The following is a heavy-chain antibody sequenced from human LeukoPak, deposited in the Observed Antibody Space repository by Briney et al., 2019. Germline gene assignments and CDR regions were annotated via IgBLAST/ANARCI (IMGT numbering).Heavy chain of an antibody. D-gene: IGHD2-2*01. J-gene: IGHJ6*02. CDR2: INPNSGGT. V-gene: IGHV1-2*04. CDR3: ARDHCSSTSCYDYGDYGGYYYGMDV. CDR1: GYTFTSYG. Sequence: ASVKVSCKASGYTFTSYGISWVRQAPGQGLEWMGWINPNSGGTNYAQKFQGWVTMTRDTSISTAYMELSRLRSDDTAVYYCARDHCSSTSCYDYGDYGGYYYGMDVWGQGTTVTVSS.